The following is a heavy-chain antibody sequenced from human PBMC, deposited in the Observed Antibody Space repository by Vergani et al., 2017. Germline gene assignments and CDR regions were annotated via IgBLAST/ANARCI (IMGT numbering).Heavy chain of an antibody. V-gene: IGHV5-51*01. CDR2: IYPGDSDT. J-gene: IGHJ3*02. D-gene: IGHD3-3*01. CDR3: AMTSAYDFWSGYYIEACDI. Sequence: EVQLVQSGAEVKKPGESLKISCKGSGYSFTSYWIGWVRQMPGKGLEWMGIIYPGDSDTRYSPSFQGQCNISSDNSISTAYLPWSSLKASDTAMYYCAMTSAYDFWSGYYIEACDIWGQGTMVTVSS. CDR1: GYSFTSYW.